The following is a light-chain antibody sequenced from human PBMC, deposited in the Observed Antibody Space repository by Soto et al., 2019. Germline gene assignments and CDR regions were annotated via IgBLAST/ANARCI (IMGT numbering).Light chain of an antibody. CDR3: SSYRCSGAVV. CDR1: SY. V-gene: IGLV2-14*01. J-gene: IGLJ3*02. CDR2: DVS. Sequence: QSVLTQPASVSGSPGQSITISCTGASYVSWYQQHPGKAPKLMIYDVSNRPSGVSNRFSGSKSGNTASLTISGLQAEDEAVYYCSSYRCSGAVVFGGGTKVTVL.